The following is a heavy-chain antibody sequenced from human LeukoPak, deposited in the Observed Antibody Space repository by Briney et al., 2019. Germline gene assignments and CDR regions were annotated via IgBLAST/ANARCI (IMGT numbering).Heavy chain of an antibody. D-gene: IGHD4-17*01. CDR3: ATWDGEGMDV. CDR1: GYSFTGYY. CDR2: INPNSGGT. V-gene: IGHV1-2*04. Sequence: ASLKVSCKASGYSFTGYYIQWVRQAPGQGLEWMGRINPNSGGTNFAQKFQGWVTITRDTSTSTAYMELSRLRSDDTAVYYCATWDGEGMDVWGKGTTVTVSS. J-gene: IGHJ6*04.